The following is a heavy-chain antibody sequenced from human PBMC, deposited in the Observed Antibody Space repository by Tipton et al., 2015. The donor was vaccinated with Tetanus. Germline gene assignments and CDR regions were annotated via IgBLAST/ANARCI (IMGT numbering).Heavy chain of an antibody. CDR1: GGSLSSGTFY. V-gene: IGHV4-39*01. J-gene: IGHJ4*02. D-gene: IGHD1-26*01. CDR3: ARRGGGSTFDH. Sequence: TLSLTCTVSGGSLSSGTFYWAWIRQPPGKGLEWIGNVYYNGNTYYNASLESRVTISIDRSRNQFSLKVTSVTAADTAVYFCARRGGGSTFDHWGQGTLVTVSS. CDR2: VYYNGNT.